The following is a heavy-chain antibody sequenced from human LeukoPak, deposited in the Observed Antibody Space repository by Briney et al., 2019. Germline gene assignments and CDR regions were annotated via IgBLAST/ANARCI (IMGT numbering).Heavy chain of an antibody. V-gene: IGHV1-18*04. Sequence: ASVKVSCKVSGYTFTNYGVRWVRQAPGQGLEWMGWISVYNGNTNYAQKLQVRVTMTTDTSTTTAYMELRSLRSDDTAVYYCVREDHSGVRGDFWGQGTLVIVSS. CDR3: VREDHSGVRGDF. CDR2: ISVYNGNT. J-gene: IGHJ4*02. D-gene: IGHD3-10*01. CDR1: GYTFTNYG.